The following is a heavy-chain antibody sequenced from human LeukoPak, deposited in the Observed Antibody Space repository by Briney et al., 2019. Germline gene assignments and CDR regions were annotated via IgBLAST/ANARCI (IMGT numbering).Heavy chain of an antibody. CDR3: ARAEEQPLLDY. Sequence: GASVKVSCKASGSTFTRYYIHWVRQAPGQGLDWMGMINPSGGSTSYAQKFQGRVTMTRDTSTSTVYMELSSLRSEDTAVYYCARAEEQPLLDYWGQGTLVTVSS. CDR2: INPSGGST. D-gene: IGHD6-13*01. J-gene: IGHJ4*02. V-gene: IGHV1-46*01. CDR1: GSTFTRYY.